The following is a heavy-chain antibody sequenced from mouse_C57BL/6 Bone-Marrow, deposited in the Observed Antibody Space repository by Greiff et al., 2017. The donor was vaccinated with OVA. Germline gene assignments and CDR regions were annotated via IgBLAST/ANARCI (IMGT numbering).Heavy chain of an antibody. CDR2: IDPSDSYT. D-gene: IGHD1-1*01. V-gene: IGHV1-69*01. Sequence: QVQLQQPGAELVMPGASVKLSCKASGYTFTSYWMHWVKQRPGQGLEWIGEIDPSDSYTNYNQKFKGKSTLTVDKSSSTAYMQLSSLTSEDSAVYYWATYYGSSYVGWYFDVWGTGTTVTVSS. CDR3: ATYYGSSYVGWYFDV. CDR1: GYTFTSYW. J-gene: IGHJ1*03.